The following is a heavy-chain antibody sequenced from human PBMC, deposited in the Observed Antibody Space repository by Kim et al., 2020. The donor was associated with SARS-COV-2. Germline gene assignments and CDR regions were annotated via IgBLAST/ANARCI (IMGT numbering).Heavy chain of an antibody. CDR1: GFTFSSYA. V-gene: IGHV3-30*04. J-gene: IGHJ3*02. CDR2: ISYDGSNK. Sequence: GWSLRLSCAASGFTFSSYAMHWVRQAPGKGLEWVAVISYDGSNKYYADSVKGRFTISRDNSKNTLYLQMNSLRAEDTAVYYCASRYSYHSGDAFDIWGQG. D-gene: IGHD5-18*01. CDR3: ASRYSYHSGDAFDI.